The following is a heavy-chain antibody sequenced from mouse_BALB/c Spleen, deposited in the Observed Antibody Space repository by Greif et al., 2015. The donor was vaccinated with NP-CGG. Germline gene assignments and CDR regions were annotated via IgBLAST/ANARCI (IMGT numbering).Heavy chain of an antibody. CDR2: ISYDGSN. Sequence: VQLKHSGPGLVKPSQSLSLTCSVTGYSITSGYYWNWIRQFPGNKLEWMGYISYDGSNNYNPSLKNRISITRDTSKNQFFLKLNSVTTEDTATYYCASFYDGYFYYAMDYWGQGTSVTVSS. CDR3: ASFYDGYFYYAMDY. CDR1: GYSITSGYY. V-gene: IGHV3-6*02. J-gene: IGHJ4*01. D-gene: IGHD2-3*01.